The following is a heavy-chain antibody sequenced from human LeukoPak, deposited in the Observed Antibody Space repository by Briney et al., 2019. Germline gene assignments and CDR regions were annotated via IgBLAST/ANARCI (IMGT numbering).Heavy chain of an antibody. J-gene: IGHJ4*02. V-gene: IGHV3-11*01. D-gene: IGHD1-26*01. CDR3: VRGFGGGSRDY. CDR2: ISSSGSTI. CDR1: GFIFSDYY. Sequence: GGSLRLSCAASGFIFSDYYMSWIRQAPGKGLEWVSYISSSGSTIYYAGSVKGRFTISRDNAKNSLSLQMNSLRAEDTAVYHCVRGFGGGSRDYWGQGTLVTVSP.